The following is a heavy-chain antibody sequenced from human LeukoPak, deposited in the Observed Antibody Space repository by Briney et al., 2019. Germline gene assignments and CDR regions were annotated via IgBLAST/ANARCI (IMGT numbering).Heavy chain of an antibody. CDR1: GASIDTYY. CDR3: ANGGNSGSYFED. V-gene: IGHV4-4*07. Sequence: SETLSLTCTVSGASIDTYYWSWARQPAGKGLEWIGRMYTRGRTHYSPSLESRLTMSVDTSKNQFSLKLTSVTAADTAVYYCANGGNSGSYFEDWGQGTLVTVSS. D-gene: IGHD1-26*01. J-gene: IGHJ4*02. CDR2: MYTRGRT.